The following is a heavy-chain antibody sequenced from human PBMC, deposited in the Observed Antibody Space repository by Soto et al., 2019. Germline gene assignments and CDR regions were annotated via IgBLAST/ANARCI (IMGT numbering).Heavy chain of an antibody. V-gene: IGHV4-59*08. CDR2: IYYSGST. D-gene: IGHD3-22*01. CDR1: GGSISSYY. Sequence: SETLSLTCTVSGGSISSYYWSWIRQPPGKGLEWIGYIYYSGSTNYNPSLKSRVTISVDTSKNQFSLKLDSVTAADTAVYYCARLGGYYQAFDQWGQGSLVTVSS. J-gene: IGHJ4*02. CDR3: ARLGGYYQAFDQ.